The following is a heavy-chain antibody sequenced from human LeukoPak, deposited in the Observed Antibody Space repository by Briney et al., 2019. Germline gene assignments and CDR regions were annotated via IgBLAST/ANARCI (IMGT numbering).Heavy chain of an antibody. CDR2: IYHNENTRST. D-gene: IGHD2-2*01. Sequence: SETLSLTCTVSGGCISSYYWSWIRQPPGKGLEWIGYIYHNENTRSTNFNPSLKSRVTISIDSSKNQFSLKLSSVTAADSAVYYCARGHPSMEVPAAIRTAYYYYGMDVWGQGTTVTVSS. J-gene: IGHJ6*02. CDR3: ARGHPSMEVPAAIRTAYYYYGMDV. V-gene: IGHV4-59*01. CDR1: GGCISSYY.